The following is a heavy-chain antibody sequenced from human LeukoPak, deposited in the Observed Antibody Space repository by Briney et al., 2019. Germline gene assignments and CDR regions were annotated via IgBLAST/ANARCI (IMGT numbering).Heavy chain of an antibody. V-gene: IGHV3-48*03. D-gene: IGHD4-23*01. J-gene: IGHJ6*04. CDR1: VFTFSSYE. CDR2: ISSSGSTI. Sequence: GGSLRLSCAASVFTFSSYEMNWVRQAPGKGLEWVSYISSSGSTIYYADSVKGRFTISRDNAKNSLYLQMNSLRAEDTAVYYCARSVTNPYYYYYGMDVWGKGTTVTVSS. CDR3: ARSVTNPYYYYYGMDV.